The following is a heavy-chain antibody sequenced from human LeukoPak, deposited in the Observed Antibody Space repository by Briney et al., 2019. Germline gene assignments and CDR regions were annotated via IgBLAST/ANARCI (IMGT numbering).Heavy chain of an antibody. V-gene: IGHV1-69*13. CDR1: GYTLTELS. Sequence: ASVKVSCKVSGYTLTELSMHWVRQAPGQGLEWMGGIIPIFGTANYAQKFQGRVTITADESTSAAYMELSSLRSEDTAVYYCARTMVRGVITYNWFDPWGQGTLVTVSS. J-gene: IGHJ5*02. D-gene: IGHD3-10*01. CDR3: ARTMVRGVITYNWFDP. CDR2: IIPIFGTA.